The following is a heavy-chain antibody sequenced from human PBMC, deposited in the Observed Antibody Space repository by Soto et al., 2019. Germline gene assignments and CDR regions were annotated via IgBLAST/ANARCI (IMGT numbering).Heavy chain of an antibody. D-gene: IGHD2-8*01. CDR1: GFTFSSYA. Sequence: EVQLLESGGGLVQPGGSLRLSCAASGFTFSSYAMSWVRQAPGKGLEWVSAISGSGGSTYYADSVKGRFTISRDNSKNSLYMQMNRLRAEDTAVYYCAKWLQYCTKGVCYFYYWGQGTLVTVSS. V-gene: IGHV3-23*01. J-gene: IGHJ4*02. CDR3: AKWLQYCTKGVCYFYY. CDR2: ISGSGGST.